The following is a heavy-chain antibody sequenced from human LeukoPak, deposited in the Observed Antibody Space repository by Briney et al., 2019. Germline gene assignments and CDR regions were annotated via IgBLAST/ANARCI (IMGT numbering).Heavy chain of an antibody. J-gene: IGHJ4*02. D-gene: IGHD3/OR15-3a*01. CDR3: ARHSRVGSTWTHFDY. CDR2: IYPGDSDT. Sequence: GESLKISCKGSGYIFSTYWIGWVRQMPGKGLEWMGIIYPGDSDTRSSPSFQGQVTISADKSISTAYLQWSSLKASDTAMYYCARHSRVGSTWTHFDYWGRGTLVTVSS. V-gene: IGHV5-51*01. CDR1: GYIFSTYW.